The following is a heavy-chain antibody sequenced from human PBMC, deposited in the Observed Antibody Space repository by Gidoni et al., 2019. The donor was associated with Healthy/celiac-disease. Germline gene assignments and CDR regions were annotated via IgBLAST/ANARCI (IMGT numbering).Heavy chain of an antibody. CDR1: GFTVSSNY. Sequence: EVQLVESGGGLIQPGGSLRLSCAASGFTVSSNYMSWVRQAPGKGLEWVSVIYSGGSTYYADSVKGRFTSSRDNSKNTLYLQMNSLRAEDTAVYYCARDSRGYSYGYGYYYYGMDVWGQGTTVTVSS. V-gene: IGHV3-53*01. J-gene: IGHJ6*02. CDR2: IYSGGST. CDR3: ARDSRGYSYGYGYYYYGMDV. D-gene: IGHD5-18*01.